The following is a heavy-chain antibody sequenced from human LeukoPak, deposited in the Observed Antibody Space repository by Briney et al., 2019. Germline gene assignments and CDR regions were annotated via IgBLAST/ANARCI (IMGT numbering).Heavy chain of an antibody. D-gene: IGHD3-10*01. J-gene: IGHJ4*02. V-gene: IGHV3-30*02. CDR1: GFTFSSYG. Sequence: GGSLRLSCAASGFTFSSYGMPWVRQAPGKGREGVTFIWDDGNDTHYADSVEGRFTISRDNSKNTLYLQMNSLRVEDTAVSYGGKIRGGGECYLDYWGRETVVTASS. CDR2: IWDDGNDT. CDR3: GKIRGGGECYLDY.